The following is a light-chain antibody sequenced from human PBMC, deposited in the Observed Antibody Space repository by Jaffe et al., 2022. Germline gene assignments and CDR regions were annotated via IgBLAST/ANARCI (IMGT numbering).Light chain of an antibody. V-gene: IGLV3-21*04. Sequence: SYVLTQPPSVSVAPGKTARITCGGNNIGSKSVHWYQQKPGQAPVLVIYYDSDRPSGIPERFSGSNSGNTATLTISRVEAGDEADYYCQVWDSSSDHVYVFGTGTKVTVL. J-gene: IGLJ1*01. CDR2: YDS. CDR3: QVWDSSSDHVYV. CDR1: NIGSKS.